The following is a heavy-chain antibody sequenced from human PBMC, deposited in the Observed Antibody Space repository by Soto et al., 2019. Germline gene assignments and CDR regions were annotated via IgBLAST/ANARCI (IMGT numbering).Heavy chain of an antibody. CDR1: GFTFSSYG. CDR3: ARGTSSQGLVDYYGMDV. V-gene: IGHV3-33*01. D-gene: IGHD6-19*01. J-gene: IGHJ6*02. CDR2: IWYDGSNK. Sequence: PGGSLRLSCAASGFTFSSYGMHWVRQAPGKGLEWVAVIWYDGSNKYYADSVKGRFTISRDNSKNTLYLQMNSLRAEDTAVYYCARGTSSQGLVDYYGMDVWGQGTTVTGS.